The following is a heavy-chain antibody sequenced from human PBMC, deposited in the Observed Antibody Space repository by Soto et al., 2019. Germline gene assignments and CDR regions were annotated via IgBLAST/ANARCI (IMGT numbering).Heavy chain of an antibody. CDR3: ARAMEYSSSSGF. J-gene: IGHJ4*02. V-gene: IGHV1-46*01. Sequence: QVQLVQSGAEVKKPGASVKVSCKASGYSFTNYYRHWVRQAPGQGLEWMGIINPSGGSTSYAQKFQGRVTVTRDTSTTTVSMELSSLRSEDTAMYYCARAMEYSSSSGFWGQGTLVTVSS. D-gene: IGHD6-6*01. CDR1: GYSFTNYY. CDR2: INPSGGST.